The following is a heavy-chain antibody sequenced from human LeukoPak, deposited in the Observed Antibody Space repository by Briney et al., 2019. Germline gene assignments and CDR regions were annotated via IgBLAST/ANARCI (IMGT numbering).Heavy chain of an antibody. CDR3: ARDGAGEGGYDYRGYFDS. CDR2: ISSGGHTI. Sequence: GGSLRLSCAASGFTFTDYYMSWIRQAPGKGLEWISYISSGGHTIYYADSVKGRFTISRDNAKSSLYLEMNSLKAEDTAIYYCARDGAGEGGYDYRGYFDSWGQGTLVTVSS. J-gene: IGHJ4*02. V-gene: IGHV3-11*01. CDR1: GFTFTDYY. D-gene: IGHD5-12*01.